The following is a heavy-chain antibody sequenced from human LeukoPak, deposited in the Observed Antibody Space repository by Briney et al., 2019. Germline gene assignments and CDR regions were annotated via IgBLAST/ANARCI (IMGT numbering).Heavy chain of an antibody. Sequence: PGGSLRLSCAASGFTFSSYWMHWVRQAPGKGLVWVSRINSDGSSTSYADSVKGRFTISRDNAKNTLYLQMNSLRAEDTAVYYCARARGTAVTTLYYYYGMDVWGQGTTVTVSS. D-gene: IGHD4-17*01. CDR2: INSDGSST. V-gene: IGHV3-74*01. CDR3: ARARGTAVTTLYYYYGMDV. CDR1: GFTFSSYW. J-gene: IGHJ6*02.